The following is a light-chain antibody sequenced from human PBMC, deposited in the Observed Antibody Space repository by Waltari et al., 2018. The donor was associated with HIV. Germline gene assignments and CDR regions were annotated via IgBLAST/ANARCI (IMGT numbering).Light chain of an antibody. Sequence: QSALTQPRSVSGSPGQSVTISCTGTSVDVGGYTFVSWYQQHSGKAPKLMIYDVTKRPSVVPDRVSGAKSGNTASLTISGLEAEDEADYYCFSYATGSYWVFGGGTKLTAL. CDR1: SVDVGGYTF. V-gene: IGLV2-11*01. J-gene: IGLJ3*02. CDR2: DVT. CDR3: FSYATGSYWV.